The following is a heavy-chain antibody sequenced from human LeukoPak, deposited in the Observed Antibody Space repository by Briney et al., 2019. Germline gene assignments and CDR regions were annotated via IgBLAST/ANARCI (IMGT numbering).Heavy chain of an antibody. V-gene: IGHV4-34*01. CDR2: INHSGST. Sequence: SETLSLTCAVYGGSFGGYYWSWIRQPPGKGLEWIGEINHSGSTNYNPSLKSRVTISVDTSKNQFSLKLSSVTAADTAVYYCARRRFLNYYGSGSHPWGVWFDPWGQGTLVTVSS. D-gene: IGHD3-10*01. CDR1: GGSFGGYY. CDR3: ARRRFLNYYGSGSHPWGVWFDP. J-gene: IGHJ5*02.